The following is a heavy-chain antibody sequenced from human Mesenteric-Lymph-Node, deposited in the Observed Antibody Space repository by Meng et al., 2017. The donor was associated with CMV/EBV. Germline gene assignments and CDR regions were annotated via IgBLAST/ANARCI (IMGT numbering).Heavy chain of an antibody. CDR1: GFTFRSYD. CDR2: ISGSGGST. Sequence: GESLKISCVASGFTFRSYDMIWVRQAPGKGLEWVSSISGSGGSTYYADSVKGRFTISRDNSKNTLYLQMNSLRAEDTALYYRAIDRMDYDFWSGYRYWGQGTLVTVSS. V-gene: IGHV3-23*01. CDR3: AIDRMDYDFWSGYRY. J-gene: IGHJ4*02. D-gene: IGHD3-3*01.